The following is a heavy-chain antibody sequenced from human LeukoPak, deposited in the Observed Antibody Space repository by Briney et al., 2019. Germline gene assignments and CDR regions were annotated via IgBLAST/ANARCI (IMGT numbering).Heavy chain of an antibody. J-gene: IGHJ4*02. CDR2: INHSGST. CDR3: ARLNLGKLPPGIAAAGTPVVFDY. Sequence: SETLSLTCAVYGGSFSGYYWSWIRQPPRKGLEWIGEINHSGSTNYNPSLKSRVTTSVDTSKNQFSLKLSSVTAADTAVYYCARLNLGKLPPGIAAAGTPVVFDYWGQGTLVTVSS. D-gene: IGHD6-13*01. V-gene: IGHV4-34*01. CDR1: GGSFSGYY.